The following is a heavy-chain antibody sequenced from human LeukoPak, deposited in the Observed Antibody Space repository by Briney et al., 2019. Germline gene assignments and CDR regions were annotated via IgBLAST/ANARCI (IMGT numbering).Heavy chain of an antibody. CDR2: INPNSGGT. CDR3: AVVDTAMVTFDY. V-gene: IGHV1-2*06. Sequence: VASAKVSCKASGYTFTGYYMHWVRQAPGQGLEWMGRINPNSGGTNYAQKFQGRVTMTRDTSISTAYMELSRLRSDDTAVYYCAVVDTAMVTFDYWGQGTLVTVSS. CDR1: GYTFTGYY. D-gene: IGHD5-18*01. J-gene: IGHJ4*02.